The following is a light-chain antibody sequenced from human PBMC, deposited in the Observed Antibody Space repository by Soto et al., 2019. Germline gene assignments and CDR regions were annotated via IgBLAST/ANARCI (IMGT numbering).Light chain of an antibody. CDR2: AAS. J-gene: IGKJ4*01. CDR1: QAISNS. Sequence: IQMTQSPSAMSASVGDRVTITCRASQAISNSLAWFQQKPGEVPRRLIYAASTLQSGVPSRFSGSGSGTEFTLTISSLQLEDFATYYCLQHSAYPLTFGGGTKV. CDR3: LQHSAYPLT. V-gene: IGKV1-17*03.